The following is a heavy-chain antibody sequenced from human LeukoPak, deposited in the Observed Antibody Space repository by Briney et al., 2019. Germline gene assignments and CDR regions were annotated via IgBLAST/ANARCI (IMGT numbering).Heavy chain of an antibody. J-gene: IGHJ4*02. CDR3: TDNDYGHGY. CDR1: GFTFSSYA. CDR2: ISGSGGST. Sequence: PGGSLRLSCAASGFTFSSYAMSWVRQAPGKGLEWVSAISGSGGSTYYADSVKGRFAISRDNSKNTLYLQMNSLKTEDTAVYYCTDNDYGHGYWGQGTLVTVSS. V-gene: IGHV3-23*01. D-gene: IGHD4/OR15-4a*01.